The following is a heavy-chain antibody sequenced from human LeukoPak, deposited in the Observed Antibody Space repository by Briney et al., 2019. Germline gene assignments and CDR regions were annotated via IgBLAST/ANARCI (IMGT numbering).Heavy chain of an antibody. CDR1: GESFSAYY. CDR3: ARDEGYCSGGSCYSEWAFDI. Sequence: SETLSLTCAVYGESFSAYYWSWIRQPPGKGLEWIGEINHSGRTIYNPSLTSRVTISVDTSKNQFSLKLNSVTAADTAVYYCARDEGYCSGGSCYSEWAFDIWGQGTMVTVSS. CDR2: INHSGRT. V-gene: IGHV4-34*01. J-gene: IGHJ3*02. D-gene: IGHD2-15*01.